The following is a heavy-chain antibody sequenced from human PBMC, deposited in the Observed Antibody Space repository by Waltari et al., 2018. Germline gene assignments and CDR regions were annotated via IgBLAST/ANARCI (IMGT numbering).Heavy chain of an antibody. J-gene: IGHJ6*02. CDR3: TTASYCGTTTCYQYYGMDV. CDR1: GGSFSSYS. Sequence: QVRLVQSGAEVKKPGSSVKVSCKAFGGSFSSYSINWVRQAPGQGLEWMGGIIPVCGTANYAQKFQDRLASTADESTSTAYMELSSLRSEDTAADYCTTASYCGTTTCYQYYGMDVWGQGTTVTVSS. V-gene: IGHV1-69*01. D-gene: IGHD2-2*01. CDR2: IIPVCGTA.